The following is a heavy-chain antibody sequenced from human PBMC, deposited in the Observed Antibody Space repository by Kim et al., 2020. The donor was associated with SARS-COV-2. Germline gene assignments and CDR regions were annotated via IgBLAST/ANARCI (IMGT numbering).Heavy chain of an antibody. CDR1: GGSISSSNW. J-gene: IGHJ6*02. CDR2: IYHSGST. D-gene: IGHD3-10*01. Sequence: SETLSLTCAVSGGSISSSNWWSWVRQPPGKGLEWIGEIYHSGSTNYNPSLKSRVTISVDKSKNQFSLKLSSVTAADTAVYYCARDALWFGELVPSYYYGMDVWGQGTTVTVSS. CDR3: ARDALWFGELVPSYYYGMDV. V-gene: IGHV4-4*02.